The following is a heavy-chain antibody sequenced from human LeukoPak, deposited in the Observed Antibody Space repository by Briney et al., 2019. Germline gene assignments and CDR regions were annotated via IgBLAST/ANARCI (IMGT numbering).Heavy chain of an antibody. D-gene: IGHD1-26*01. CDR1: GFTFSTFA. Sequence: GGSLRLSCAASGFTFSTFAMIWVRQPPGKGLEWASSINWNGGSTGYADSVRGRFTISRDNAKNSLYLQMNSLRAEDTALYYCAKGGYYDLDAFDIWGQGTMVTVSS. V-gene: IGHV3-20*04. CDR3: AKGGYYDLDAFDI. CDR2: INWNGGST. J-gene: IGHJ3*02.